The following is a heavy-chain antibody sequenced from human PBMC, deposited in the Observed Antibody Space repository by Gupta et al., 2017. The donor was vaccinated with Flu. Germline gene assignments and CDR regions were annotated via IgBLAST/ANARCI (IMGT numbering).Heavy chain of an antibody. Sequence: QVLLEQSGAEAEKPGASVRVSCKTSGYTFAYHYIHWVRQAPGQGPEWMGWVNPMTGNTFFAEKFQGRIIMTRDTSITTVFMELSSLTSDDTAVYFCARDFRNGDYGYWGQGTLCHRLL. CDR3: ARDFRNGDYGY. D-gene: IGHD2-8*01. V-gene: IGHV1-2*02. CDR2: VNPMTGNT. CDR1: GYTFAYHY. J-gene: IGHJ4*02.